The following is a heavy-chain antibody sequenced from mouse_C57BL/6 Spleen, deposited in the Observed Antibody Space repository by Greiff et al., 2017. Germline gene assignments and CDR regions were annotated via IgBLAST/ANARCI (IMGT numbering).Heavy chain of an antibody. V-gene: IGHV1-81*01. D-gene: IGHD2-2*01. CDR1: GYTFTSYG. CDR3: RYGYDEGYFDV. Sequence: VQLQQSGAELARPGASVKLSCKASGYTFTSYGISWVKQRTGQGLEWIGEIYPRSGNTYYNEKFKGKATLTADKSSSTAYMELRSLTSEYSAVYFCRYGYDEGYFDVWGTGTTVTVSS. J-gene: IGHJ1*03. CDR2: IYPRSGNT.